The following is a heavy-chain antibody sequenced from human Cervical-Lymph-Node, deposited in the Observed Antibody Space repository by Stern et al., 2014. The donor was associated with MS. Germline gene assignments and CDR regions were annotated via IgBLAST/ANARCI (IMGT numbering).Heavy chain of an antibody. CDR1: GYTFTTYW. Sequence: EVQLVESGAEVKKPGESLAISCECSGYTFTTYWIGWVLQVPGKGLEWMGSIYPGDSDTTYNPSIEGQVPISADKSSSTASLQWSSLKASDTAVYYCARGIWSFDLWGQGTLVTVSS. D-gene: IGHD2-15*01. CDR2: IYPGDSDT. CDR3: ARGIWSFDL. J-gene: IGHJ5*02. V-gene: IGHV5-51*01.